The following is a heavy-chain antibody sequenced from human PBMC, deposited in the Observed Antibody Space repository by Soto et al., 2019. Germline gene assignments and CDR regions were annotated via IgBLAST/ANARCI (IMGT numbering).Heavy chain of an antibody. Sequence: EVQLVESGGGLVQPGGSLRLSCAASGFSFNTYRMSWIRQAPGKGLEWVANINEDGNKHNYVDSVRGRFTISRDNAKTSVHLQMNSLIVEDTAVYYCATRAGAPADWGQGTLVTVSP. CDR1: GFSFNTYR. CDR3: ATRAGAPAD. J-gene: IGHJ4*02. CDR2: INEDGNKH. D-gene: IGHD6-25*01. V-gene: IGHV3-7*01.